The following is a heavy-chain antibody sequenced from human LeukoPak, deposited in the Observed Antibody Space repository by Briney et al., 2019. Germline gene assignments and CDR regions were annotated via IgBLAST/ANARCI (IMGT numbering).Heavy chain of an antibody. CDR1: GGSFSGYY. CDR2: INHSGST. J-gene: IGHJ4*02. V-gene: IGHV4-34*01. D-gene: IGHD6-13*01. CDR3: ARGRYSRACDY. Sequence: PSETLSLTCAVYGGSFSGYYWSWIRQPTGKGLEWIGEINHSGSTNYNPSLKSRVTISVDTSKNQFSLKLSSVTAADTAVYYCARGRYSRACDYWGQGTLVTVSS.